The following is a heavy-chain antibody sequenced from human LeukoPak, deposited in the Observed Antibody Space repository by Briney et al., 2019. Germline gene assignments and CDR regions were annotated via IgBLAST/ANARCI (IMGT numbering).Heavy chain of an antibody. V-gene: IGHV3-11*04. D-gene: IGHD3-9*01. CDR3: ARGGLLTGYYIAYFDY. CDR2: ISSSGTTK. J-gene: IGHJ4*02. Sequence: PGGSLRLSCAVSGFTFSTYWMTWIRQAPGKGLEWISYISSSGTTKHYADSVKGRFTISRDNAKNSLYLQMNSLRAEDTAVYYCARGGLLTGYYIAYFDYWGQGTLVTVSS. CDR1: GFTFSTYW.